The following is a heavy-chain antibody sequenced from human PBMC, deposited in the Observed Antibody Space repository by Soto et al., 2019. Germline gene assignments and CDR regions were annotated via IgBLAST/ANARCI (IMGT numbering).Heavy chain of an antibody. J-gene: IGHJ4*02. V-gene: IGHV3-23*01. Sequence: GGSLRLSCAASGFNFSNYAMSWFRQAPGKGLEWVSAISGSGGSTYYADSVKGRFTISRDNSKNTLYLQMNSLRAEDTAVYYCAKGPSITIFGTIWGQGTLVTVSS. CDR2: ISGSGGST. CDR1: GFNFSNYA. CDR3: AKGPSITIFGTI. D-gene: IGHD3-3*01.